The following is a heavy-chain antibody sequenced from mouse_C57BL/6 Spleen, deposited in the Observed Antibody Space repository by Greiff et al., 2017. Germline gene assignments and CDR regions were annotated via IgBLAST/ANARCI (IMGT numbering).Heavy chain of an antibody. J-gene: IGHJ4*01. CDR1: GYTFTSYW. Sequence: VQLQQPGAELVRPGSSVKLSCKASGYTFTSYWMHWVKQRPIQGLEWIGNIDPSGSETHYNQKFKDKATLTVDKSSSTAYMQLSSLTAEDSAVYYCARIASYAMDYWGQGTSVTVAS. CDR3: ARIASYAMDY. V-gene: IGHV1-52*01. CDR2: IDPSGSET.